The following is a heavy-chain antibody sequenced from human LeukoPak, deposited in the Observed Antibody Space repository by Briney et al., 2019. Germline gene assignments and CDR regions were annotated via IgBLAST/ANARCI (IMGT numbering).Heavy chain of an antibody. J-gene: IGHJ4*02. CDR2: IYSSGNT. D-gene: IGHD2-15*01. CDR1: GGSISSYY. V-gene: IGHV4-4*07. Sequence: SETLSLTCTVSGGSISSYYWSWIRQPAGKSLEWIGRIYSSGNTNYNPSLKSRVTISVDTSKNQFSLKLSSVTAADTAVYYCARHVYCSGGSCYGGVDYWGQGTLVTVSS. CDR3: ARHVYCSGGSCYGGVDY.